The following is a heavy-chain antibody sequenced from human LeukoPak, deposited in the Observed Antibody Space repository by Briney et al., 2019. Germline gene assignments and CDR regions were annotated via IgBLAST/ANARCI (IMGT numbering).Heavy chain of an antibody. J-gene: IGHJ2*01. CDR3: ARLSSSWYQDWYFDL. CDR1: GGSFSNHF. CDR2: IYTSGSP. D-gene: IGHD6-13*01. V-gene: IGHV4-4*07. Sequence: SETLSLTCSVSGGSFSNHFWSWIRQPAGKGLEWIGRIYTSGSPNYNPSLKSRVTMSVDTSKNQFSLKLSSVTAADTAVYYCARLSSSWYQDWYFDLWGRGTLVTVSS.